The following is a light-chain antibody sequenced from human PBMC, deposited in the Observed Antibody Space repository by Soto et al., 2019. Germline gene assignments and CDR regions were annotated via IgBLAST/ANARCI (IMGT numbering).Light chain of an antibody. CDR2: AAS. J-gene: IGKJ1*01. Sequence: DIQMTQSPSPQSASVGDRVTITCRASQSINSYLTWYQQKPGKAPKLLIYAASSLQSGVPSRFSGSGSETDFTLTITSLQPDDFATYYCQQSFSTPRTFGQGTRVDI. V-gene: IGKV1-39*01. CDR3: QQSFSTPRT. CDR1: QSINSY.